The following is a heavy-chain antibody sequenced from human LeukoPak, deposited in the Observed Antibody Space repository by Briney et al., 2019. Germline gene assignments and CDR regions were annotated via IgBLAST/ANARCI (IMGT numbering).Heavy chain of an antibody. CDR3: AKSPLQGTYYFDY. D-gene: IGHD1-14*01. J-gene: IGHJ4*02. V-gene: IGHV3-9*01. Sequence: GRSLRLSCAASGFTFDDYAMHWVRQAPGKGLEWVSGISWNSGSIGYADSVKGRFTISRDNAKNSLYLQMNSLRAEDTAVYYCAKSPLQGTYYFDYWGQGTLVTVSS. CDR2: ISWNSGSI. CDR1: GFTFDDYA.